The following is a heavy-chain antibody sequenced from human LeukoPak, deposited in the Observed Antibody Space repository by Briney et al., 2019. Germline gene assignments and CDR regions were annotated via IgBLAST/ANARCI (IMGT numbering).Heavy chain of an antibody. CDR3: ARDRYERYMDV. J-gene: IGHJ6*03. D-gene: IGHD2-2*01. CDR1: GGSISSYY. Sequence: SETLSLTCTVSGGSISSYYWSSIPQPPGEGLEWIGDIYYSGSTNYNPSLQSRVTTSSHTSKNQFPLNLSSVPAADTAVYHCARDRYERYMDVRRKGTTVTVSS. V-gene: IGHV4-59*01. CDR2: IYYSGST.